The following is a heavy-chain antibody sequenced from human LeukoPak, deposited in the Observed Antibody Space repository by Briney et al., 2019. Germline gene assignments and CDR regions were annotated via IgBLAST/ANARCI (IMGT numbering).Heavy chain of an antibody. CDR3: ARNYDSSGYYSPPGASVDY. Sequence: ASVKVSCKASGYTFTSYAMNWVRQAPGQGLEWMGWINTNTGNPTYAQGFTERFVFSLDTSVSTAYLQISSLKAEDTAVYYCARNYDSSGYYSPPGASVDYWGQGTLVTVSS. CDR2: INTNTGNP. J-gene: IGHJ4*02. D-gene: IGHD3-22*01. V-gene: IGHV7-4-1*02. CDR1: GYTFTSYA.